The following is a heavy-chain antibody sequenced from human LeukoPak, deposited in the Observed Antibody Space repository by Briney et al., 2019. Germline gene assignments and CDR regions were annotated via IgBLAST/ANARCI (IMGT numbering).Heavy chain of an antibody. CDR1: GYTFTSYD. D-gene: IGHD6-13*01. CDR2: MNPNSGNT. CDR3: ARVGSWQGGYFDY. V-gene: IGHV1-8*03. J-gene: IGHJ4*02. Sequence: ASVKVSCKASGYTFTSYDINWVRQATGQGLEWMGWMNPNSGNTGYAQKFQGRVTITRNTSISTAYMELSSLRSEDTAVYYCARVGSWQGGYFDYWGQGTLVTVSS.